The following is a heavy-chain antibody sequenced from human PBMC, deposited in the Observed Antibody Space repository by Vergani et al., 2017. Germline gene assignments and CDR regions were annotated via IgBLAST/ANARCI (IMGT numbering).Heavy chain of an antibody. Sequence: EVQLVESGGGLVQPGGSLRLSCAASGFTFSSYAMSWVRQAPGKGLEWVSAISGSGGSTYYADSVKGRFTISRDNSKNTLYLQMNSLRAEDTAGYYCAKIVLGFYGSGSYVPYYYYYYMYVWGKGTTVTVSS. V-gene: IGHV3-23*04. CDR1: GFTFSSYA. D-gene: IGHD3-10*01. CDR2: ISGSGGST. CDR3: AKIVLGFYGSGSYVPYYYYYYMYV. J-gene: IGHJ6*03.